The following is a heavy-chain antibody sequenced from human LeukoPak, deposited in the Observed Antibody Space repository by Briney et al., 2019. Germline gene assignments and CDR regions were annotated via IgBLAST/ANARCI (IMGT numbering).Heavy chain of an antibody. CDR2: IYSGGTI. CDR3: VRGKSVGGYQPYY. D-gene: IGHD5-12*01. Sequence: GGSLRLSCAASGFTVSSNYMSWVRQAPGKGLEWVSVIYSGGTIYYADSVKGRFTISRDNAKNSMYLQMNSLRAEDTAVYYCVRGKSVGGYQPYYWGQGTLVTVSS. CDR1: GFTVSSNY. J-gene: IGHJ4*02. V-gene: IGHV3-53*01.